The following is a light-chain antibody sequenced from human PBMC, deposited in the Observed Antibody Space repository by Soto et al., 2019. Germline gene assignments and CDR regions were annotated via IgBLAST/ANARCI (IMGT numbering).Light chain of an antibody. J-gene: IGKJ1*01. V-gene: IGKV1-5*03. CDR1: QSIDNW. CDR2: KAS. CDR3: QHYNSYSEA. Sequence: RVTIPCRASQSIDNWLAWYQQKPGKAPKLLIYKASTLKSGVPSRFSGSGSGTEFTLTISSLQPDDFATYYCQHYNSYSEAFGQGTKVDIK.